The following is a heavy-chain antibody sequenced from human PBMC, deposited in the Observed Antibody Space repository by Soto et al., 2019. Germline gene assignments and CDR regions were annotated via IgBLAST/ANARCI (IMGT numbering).Heavy chain of an antibody. CDR1: SGSISSYY. Sequence: PSETLSLTCTVASGSISSYYWSWLRQPPGKGLEWIGYVYYSGTTNYNSSLKSRVTISIDPSKNQFSLKLNSVTAADTADYYCARTTFKDIVVVPAAMGGFYFDYWGQGTLVTVSS. J-gene: IGHJ4*02. CDR3: ARTTFKDIVVVPAAMGGFYFDY. D-gene: IGHD2-2*01. CDR2: VYYSGTT. V-gene: IGHV4-59*01.